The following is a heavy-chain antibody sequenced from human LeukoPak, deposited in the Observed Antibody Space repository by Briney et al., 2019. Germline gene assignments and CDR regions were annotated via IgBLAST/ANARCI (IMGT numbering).Heavy chain of an antibody. D-gene: IGHD2-21*02. CDR3: ARAMTVTAIEQSYNWFDP. J-gene: IGHJ5*02. CDR2: ISSSSSTI. Sequence: GGSLRLSCAASGFTFGSYSMNWVRQAPGKGLEWVSYISSSSSTIYYADSVKGRFTISRDNAKNSLYLQMNSLRDEDTAVYYCARAMTVTAIEQSYNWFDPWGQGTLVTVSS. CDR1: GFTFGSYS. V-gene: IGHV3-48*02.